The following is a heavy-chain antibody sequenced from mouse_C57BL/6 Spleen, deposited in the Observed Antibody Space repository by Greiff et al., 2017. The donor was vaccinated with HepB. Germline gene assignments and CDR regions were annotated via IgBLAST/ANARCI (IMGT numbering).Heavy chain of an antibody. CDR1: GYTFTSYW. D-gene: IGHD2-5*01. J-gene: IGHJ2*01. Sequence: VQLQQPGAELVRPGSSVKLSCKASGYTFTSYWMHWVKQRPIQGLEWIGNIDPSDSETHYNQKFKDKATLTVDKSSSTAYMQLSSLTSEDSAVYYCASSYSNYYFDYWGQGTTLTVSS. V-gene: IGHV1-52*01. CDR2: IDPSDSET. CDR3: ASSYSNYYFDY.